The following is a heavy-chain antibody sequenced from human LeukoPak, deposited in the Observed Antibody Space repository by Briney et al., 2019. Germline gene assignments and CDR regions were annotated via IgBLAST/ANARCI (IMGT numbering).Heavy chain of an antibody. CDR1: GGSISSGGYY. D-gene: IGHD3-10*01. CDR3: ASEKLPRWFDP. V-gene: IGHV4-31*01. Sequence: PSETLSLTCTVSGGSISSGGYYWSWIRQHPGKGLEWIGYIYSTRTTSYPPSLTSPLTISVATSKNQFSLTLSSVTAADTAVYYCASEKLPRWFDPWGQGTLVTVSS. J-gene: IGHJ5*02. CDR2: IYSTRTT.